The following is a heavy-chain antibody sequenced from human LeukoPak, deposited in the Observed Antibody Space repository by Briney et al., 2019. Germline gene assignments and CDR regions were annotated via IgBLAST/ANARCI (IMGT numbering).Heavy chain of an antibody. V-gene: IGHV3-23*01. D-gene: IGHD6-13*01. CDR3: AKQVAAAGIFDY. J-gene: IGHJ4*02. CDR1: GFTFSSYA. Sequence: GGSLRLSCAASGFTFSSYAMSWVRQAPGKGLEWVSAISGSGGSTYYAGSVKGRFTISRDNSKNTLYLQMNSLRAEDTAVYYCAKQVAAAGIFDYWGQGTLVTVSS. CDR2: ISGSGGST.